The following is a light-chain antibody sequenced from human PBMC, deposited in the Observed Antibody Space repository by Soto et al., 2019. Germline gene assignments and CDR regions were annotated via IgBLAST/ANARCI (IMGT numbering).Light chain of an antibody. J-gene: IGKJ1*01. CDR2: GAS. Sequence: VMTQSLASLSVSPVERATLSCWASESVSSNLAWYQQKPGQGPRLLIYGASTRATGIPARFSGSGSGTEFTLTINSLQSEDFAVYYCQQYNNWPWTFGQGTKVDIK. CDR1: ESVSSN. V-gene: IGKV3-15*01. CDR3: QQYNNWPWT.